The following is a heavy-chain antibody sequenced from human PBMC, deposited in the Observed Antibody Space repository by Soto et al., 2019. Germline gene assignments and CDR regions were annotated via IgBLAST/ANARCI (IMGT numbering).Heavy chain of an antibody. CDR2: IHDSGST. CDR3: ALTGAGTTPLVRVY. CDR1: GESFSGYY. Sequence: SETLSLTCAVYGESFSGYYWSWIRQPPGKGLEWIGEIHDSGSTNYNPSLKSRLIISVDTSRNQFSLKLSSVTAADTAVYYCALTGAGTTPLVRVYWGQGTLVTVSS. V-gene: IGHV4-34*01. J-gene: IGHJ4*02. D-gene: IGHD1-7*01.